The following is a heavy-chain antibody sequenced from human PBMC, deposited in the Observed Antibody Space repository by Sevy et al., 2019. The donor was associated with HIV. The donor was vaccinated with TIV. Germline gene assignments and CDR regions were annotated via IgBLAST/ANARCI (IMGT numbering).Heavy chain of an antibody. V-gene: IGHV3-48*02. CDR2: ITNSGATK. CDR3: ARDTTVTRIFNY. Sequence: GGSLRLSCAASGFSFSIYSMNWVRQAPGKGLEWLSSITNSGATKYYAASVKGRFTISRDNAKNSLYLQMDSLRDEDTAVYYCARDTTVTRIFNYWGQGTLVTVSS. CDR1: GFSFSIYS. D-gene: IGHD3-3*02. J-gene: IGHJ4*02.